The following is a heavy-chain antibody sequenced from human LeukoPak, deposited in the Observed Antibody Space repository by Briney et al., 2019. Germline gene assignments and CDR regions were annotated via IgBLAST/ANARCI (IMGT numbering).Heavy chain of an antibody. CDR1: GFTVSSNY. V-gene: IGHV3-48*02. Sequence: GGSLRLSCAASGFTVSSNYMSWVRQAPGKGLEWVSYISSSTSTIYYADSVKGRFTISRDNAKNSLYLQMNSLRDEDTAVYYCARDGYFLFDYWGQGTLVTVSS. J-gene: IGHJ4*02. CDR2: ISSSTSTI. CDR3: ARDGYFLFDY. D-gene: IGHD2/OR15-2a*01.